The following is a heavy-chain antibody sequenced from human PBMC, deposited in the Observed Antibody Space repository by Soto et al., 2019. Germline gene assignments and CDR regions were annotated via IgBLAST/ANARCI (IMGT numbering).Heavy chain of an antibody. D-gene: IGHD5-12*01. Sequence: ASVKVSCKASGYTFTSYGISWVRQAPGQGLEWMGWISAYNGNTNYAQKLQGRVTMTTDTSTSTAYMELRSLRSDGPAVYCCARGQAYSSNDPGFDPWGQGTLVTVSS. CDR1: GYTFTSYG. CDR3: ARGQAYSSNDPGFDP. CDR2: ISAYNGNT. J-gene: IGHJ5*02. V-gene: IGHV1-18*01.